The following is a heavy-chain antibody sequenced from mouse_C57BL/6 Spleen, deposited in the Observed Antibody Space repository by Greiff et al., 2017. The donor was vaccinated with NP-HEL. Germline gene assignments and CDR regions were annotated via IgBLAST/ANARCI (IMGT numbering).Heavy chain of an antibody. Sequence: EVKLVESGPGLVKPSQSLSLTCSVTGYSITSGYYWNWIRQFPGNKLEWMGYISYDGSNNYNPSLKNRISITRDTSKNQFFLKLNSVTTEDTATYYCARDSLTTVVAPRAMDYWGQGTSVTVSS. CDR3: ARDSLTTVVAPRAMDY. J-gene: IGHJ4*01. CDR1: GYSITSGYY. D-gene: IGHD1-1*01. V-gene: IGHV3-6*01. CDR2: ISYDGSN.